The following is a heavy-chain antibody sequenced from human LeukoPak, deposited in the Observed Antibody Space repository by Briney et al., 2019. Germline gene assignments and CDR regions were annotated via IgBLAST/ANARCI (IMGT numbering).Heavy chain of an antibody. V-gene: IGHV4-31*03. CDR1: GGSISSSSYY. D-gene: IGHD3-3*01. J-gene: IGHJ3*02. CDR3: ARGTYYDFWSGYYTGIVGAFDI. Sequence: SETLSLTCTVSGGSISSSSYYWAWIRQHPGKGLEWIGYIYYSGSTYYNPSLKSRVTISVDTSKNQFSLKLSSVTAADTAVYYCARGTYYDFWSGYYTGIVGAFDIWGQGTMVTVSS. CDR2: IYYSGST.